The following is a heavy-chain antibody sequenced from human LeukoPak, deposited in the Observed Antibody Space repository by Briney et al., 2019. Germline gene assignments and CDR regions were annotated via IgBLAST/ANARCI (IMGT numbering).Heavy chain of an antibody. V-gene: IGHV4-39*07. CDR2: IYYSGST. CDR3: ARCQYGSGSPFDP. J-gene: IGHJ5*02. D-gene: IGHD3-10*01. Sequence: SETLSLTCTVSGGSISSSNYYWGWIRQPPGKGLEWIGSIYYSGSTYYSPSLKSRVTISVDTSKNQFSLKLSSVTAADTAVYYCARCQYGSGSPFDPWGQGTLVTVSS. CDR1: GGSISSSNYY.